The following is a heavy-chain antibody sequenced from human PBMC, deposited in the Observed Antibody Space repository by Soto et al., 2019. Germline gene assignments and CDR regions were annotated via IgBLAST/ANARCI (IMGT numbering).Heavy chain of an antibody. CDR3: ARGSQDGGNWFDP. Sequence: QVQLVESGGGLVKPGGSLRLSCAASGFTFSDYYMSWIRQAPGKGLEWVSYISSSSSYTNYADSVKGRFTISRDNAKNSLYLHMNSLRAEDTAVYYCARGSQDGGNWFDPWGQGTLVTVSS. V-gene: IGHV3-11*06. J-gene: IGHJ5*02. CDR1: GFTFSDYY. CDR2: ISSSSSYT. D-gene: IGHD2-15*01.